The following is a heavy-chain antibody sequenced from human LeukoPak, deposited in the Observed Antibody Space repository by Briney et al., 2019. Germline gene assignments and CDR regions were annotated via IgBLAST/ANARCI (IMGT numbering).Heavy chain of an antibody. CDR1: GGSISSSSYY. CDR2: IYYSGST. D-gene: IGHD3-22*01. V-gene: IGHV4-39*01. Sequence: TLSLTCTVSGGSISSSSYYWGWIRQPPGKGLEWIGSIYYSGSTYYNPSLKSRVTISVDTSKNQFSLKLSSVTAADTAVYYCARTLYYYDSSAYKDYWGQGTLVTVSS. J-gene: IGHJ4*02. CDR3: ARTLYYYDSSAYKDY.